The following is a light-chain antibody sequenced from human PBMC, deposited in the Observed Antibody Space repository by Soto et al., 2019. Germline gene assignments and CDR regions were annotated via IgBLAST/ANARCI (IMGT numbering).Light chain of an antibody. CDR1: SSDIGRYDY. CDR3: GSYTSATTWV. Sequence: QSVLTQPASVSGSPGQSITISCTGTSSDIGRYDYVSWYQQFPGKAPKLMIYRVINRPSGVSDRFSGSKSGNSASLSISGIQPEDEASYFCGSYTSATTWVFGGGTQLTVL. V-gene: IGLV2-14*03. J-gene: IGLJ3*02. CDR2: RVI.